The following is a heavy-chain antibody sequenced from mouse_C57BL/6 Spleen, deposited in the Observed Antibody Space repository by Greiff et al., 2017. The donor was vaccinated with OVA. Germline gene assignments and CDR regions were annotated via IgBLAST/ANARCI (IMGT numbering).Heavy chain of an antibody. D-gene: IGHD1-1*01. CDR1: GYTFTSYD. J-gene: IGHJ3*01. Sequence: VKLMESGPELVKPGASVKLSCKASGYTFTSYDINWVKQRPGQGLEWIGWIYPRDGSTKYNEKFKGKATLTVDTSSSTAYMELHSLTSEDSAVYFCAELTGFAYWGQGTLVTVSA. CDR3: AELTGFAY. CDR2: IYPRDGST. V-gene: IGHV1-85*01.